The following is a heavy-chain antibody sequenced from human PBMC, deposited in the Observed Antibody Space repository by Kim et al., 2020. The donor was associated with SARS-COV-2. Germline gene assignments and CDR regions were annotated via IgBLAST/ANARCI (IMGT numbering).Heavy chain of an antibody. CDR2: IDHSGAT. Sequence: SETLSLTCGVYGVSFSGYSWSWICQPPGKGLEWIGEIDHSGATNYIPSLKSRVSMSVDTSKNQFSLKLNSVTAADTAVYYCARGGPYSAYDFDFWGQGTLVTVSS. J-gene: IGHJ4*02. CDR3: ARGGPYSAYDFDF. D-gene: IGHD5-12*01. V-gene: IGHV4-34*01. CDR1: GVSFSGYS.